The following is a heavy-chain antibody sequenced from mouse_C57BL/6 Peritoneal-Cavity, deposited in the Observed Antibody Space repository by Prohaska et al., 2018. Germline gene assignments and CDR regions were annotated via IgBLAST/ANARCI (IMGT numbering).Heavy chain of an antibody. CDR3: ATLVFAY. Sequence: QVQLQQPGAELVKPGASVKLSCKASGYTFTSYWMQWVKQRPGQGLLWIGVIDPSDSYTNYNQKFKGKATLTVDTSSSTAYMQLSSLTSEDSAVYYCATLVFAYWGQGTLVTVSA. J-gene: IGHJ3*01. D-gene: IGHD2-10*02. CDR1: GYTFTSYW. CDR2: IDPSDSYT. V-gene: IGHV1-50*01.